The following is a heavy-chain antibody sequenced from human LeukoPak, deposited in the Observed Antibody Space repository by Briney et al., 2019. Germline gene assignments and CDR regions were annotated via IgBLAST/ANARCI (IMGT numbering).Heavy chain of an antibody. Sequence: PGGSLRLSCAASGFTFSSYAMSWVRQAPGKGLEWVSAISGSGGSTYYADSVKGRFTISRDNSKDTLYLQMNSLRAEDTAVYYCAKDLLYDFWSTDYWGQGTLVTVSS. D-gene: IGHD3-3*01. CDR2: ISGSGGST. V-gene: IGHV3-23*01. J-gene: IGHJ4*02. CDR1: GFTFSSYA. CDR3: AKDLLYDFWSTDY.